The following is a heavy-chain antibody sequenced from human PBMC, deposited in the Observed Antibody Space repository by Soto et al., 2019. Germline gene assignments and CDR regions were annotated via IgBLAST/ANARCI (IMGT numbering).Heavy chain of an antibody. CDR1: GFTFSSYA. V-gene: IGHV3-23*01. Sequence: EVQLLESGGGLVQPGGSLRLSCAASGFTFSSYAVSWVRQAPGKGLEWVSSISGSGVNTYYTDSVKGRFTISRDNSKNTLYLEMNSLRVEDTAVYYCARRYSSSWFAFDIWGQGTMVSVSS. J-gene: IGHJ3*02. D-gene: IGHD6-13*01. CDR3: ARRYSSSWFAFDI. CDR2: ISGSGVNT.